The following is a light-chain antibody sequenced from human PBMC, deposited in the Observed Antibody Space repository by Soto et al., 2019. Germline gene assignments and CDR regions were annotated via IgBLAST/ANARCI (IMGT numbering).Light chain of an antibody. J-gene: IGKJ1*01. CDR1: QSVSSY. CDR3: QQRGNWPT. Sequence: EIVLTHSPATLSLSPGERATLSCRASQSVSSYLAWYQQKPGQAPRLLIYDASNRATGIPARFSGSGSGTDFTLTISSLEPEDFAVYYCQQRGNWPTFGQGTKVEIK. CDR2: DAS. V-gene: IGKV3-11*01.